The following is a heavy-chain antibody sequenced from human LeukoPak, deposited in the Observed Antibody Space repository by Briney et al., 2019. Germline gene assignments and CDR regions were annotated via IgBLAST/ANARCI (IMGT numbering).Heavy chain of an antibody. Sequence: SETLSLTCTVSGYSISSGYYWGWIREPPGKGLEWIGSIYHSGSTYYNPSPKSRVTISVDTSKNQFSLKLSSVTAADTAVYYCARDVYDSSGYYHGNFDYWGQGTLVTVSS. D-gene: IGHD3-22*01. V-gene: IGHV4-38-2*02. CDR2: IYHSGST. J-gene: IGHJ4*02. CDR1: GYSISSGYY. CDR3: ARDVYDSSGYYHGNFDY.